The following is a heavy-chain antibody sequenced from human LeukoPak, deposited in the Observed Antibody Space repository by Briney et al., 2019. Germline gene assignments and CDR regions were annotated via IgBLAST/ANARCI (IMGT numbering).Heavy chain of an antibody. Sequence: HSGGSLRLSCAASGFTSSAYDMHWVRQTTGGGLEWVSTSGTVGDTFYSDSVKGRFTISRENAKSSVHLQMNSLRVEDSAIYFCVRAAMPYIVNGRRFDYWGQGTLVTVSS. CDR2: SGTVGDT. J-gene: IGHJ4*02. D-gene: IGHD2-2*01. V-gene: IGHV3-13*04. CDR1: GFTSSAYD. CDR3: VRAAMPYIVNGRRFDY.